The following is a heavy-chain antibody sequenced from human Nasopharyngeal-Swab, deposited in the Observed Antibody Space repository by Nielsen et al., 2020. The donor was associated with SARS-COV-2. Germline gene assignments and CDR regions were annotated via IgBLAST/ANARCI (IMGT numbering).Heavy chain of an antibody. V-gene: IGHV1-2*06. CDR2: INPNSGGT. D-gene: IGHD4-17*01. CDR3: ARGRTTVTEYYYYYYFDV. Sequence: WVRQAPGQGLEGMGRINPNSGGTNYAQKFQGRVTVTRDTSISAAYMELSRLRSDDTAVYYCARGRTTVTEYYYYYYFDVWGKGTTVTVSS. J-gene: IGHJ6*03.